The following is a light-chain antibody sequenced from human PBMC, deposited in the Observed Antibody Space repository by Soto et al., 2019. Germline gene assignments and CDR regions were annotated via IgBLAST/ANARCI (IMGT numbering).Light chain of an antibody. CDR3: ATWDDSRNKV. CDR1: TSNIAGNT. Sequence: QSVLTQPPSASGTPGQRVTISCSGSTSNIAGNTVNWYQQLPGTAPKLLIYNNDQRPSGVPDRFSGSKSGTSASLAISGLQSEDEADYYCATWDDSRNKVFGTGTKVTVL. CDR2: NND. J-gene: IGLJ1*01. V-gene: IGLV1-44*01.